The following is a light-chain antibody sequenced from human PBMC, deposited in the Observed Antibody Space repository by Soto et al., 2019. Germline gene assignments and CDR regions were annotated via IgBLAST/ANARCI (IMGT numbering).Light chain of an antibody. V-gene: IGLV2-23*01. CDR1: SSDVGSYNL. CDR2: EGS. J-gene: IGLJ3*02. Sequence: QSALTQPASVSGSPGQSITIYCTGTSSDVGSYNLVSWYQQPPGKAPKLMIYEGSKRPSGVSNRFSGSKSGNTASLTISGLQAEDESDYYCCSYAGSSTWVFGGGTKLTVL. CDR3: CSYAGSSTWV.